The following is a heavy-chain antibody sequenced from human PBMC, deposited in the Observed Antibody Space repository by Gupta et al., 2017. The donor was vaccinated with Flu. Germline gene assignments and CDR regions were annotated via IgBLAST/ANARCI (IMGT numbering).Heavy chain of an antibody. J-gene: IGHJ5*02. D-gene: IGHD3-22*01. CDR2: IVPGGYA. V-gene: IGHV4-34*12. Sequence: QVQLRQWGAGLLKPSETLPLRSAVYGGPFSGFWWSWIRQPPGEGLEWIGEIVPGGYANYNPSLRSRVTMSVETSKNQFSLQLTSVTVGDTAVYYGASVLWPMRVPGTFGSHESWGQGTLVTVSA. CDR1: GGPFSGFW. CDR3: ASVLWPMRVPGTFGSHES.